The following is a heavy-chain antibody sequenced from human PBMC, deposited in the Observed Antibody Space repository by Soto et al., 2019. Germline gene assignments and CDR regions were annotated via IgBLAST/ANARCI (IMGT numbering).Heavy chain of an antibody. V-gene: IGHV3-15*07. Sequence: EVQLVESGGGLGKPGGSLRLSCEASGLTFTNAWMTWVRQAPGKGLEWVGRIKSKTDGGTIDYAAPVKGRFSISRDDSKNTLYLQMTSLKTEDTAVYYCVNSGYYHGVDVWGQGTTVIVSS. CDR2: IKSKTDGGTI. CDR3: VNSGYYHGVDV. CDR1: GLTFTNAW. J-gene: IGHJ6*02. D-gene: IGHD1-20*01.